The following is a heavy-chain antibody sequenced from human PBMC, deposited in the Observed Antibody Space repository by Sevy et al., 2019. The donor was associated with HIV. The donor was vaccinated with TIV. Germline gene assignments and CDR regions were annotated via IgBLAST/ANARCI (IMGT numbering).Heavy chain of an antibody. CDR1: GLTLTTTG. CDR2: VRSDGTT. CDR3: AGGDRTMVTDFDY. J-gene: IGHJ4*02. V-gene: IGHV3-23*01. D-gene: IGHD3-10*01. Sequence: GGSLRLSCAASGLTLTTTGMSWVRQAPGKGLEWVAGVRSDGTTYYSASVGDRFTVSRDNSKNTLYVQLNSLRADDTAVFYCAGGDRTMVTDFDYWGQGTLVTVSS.